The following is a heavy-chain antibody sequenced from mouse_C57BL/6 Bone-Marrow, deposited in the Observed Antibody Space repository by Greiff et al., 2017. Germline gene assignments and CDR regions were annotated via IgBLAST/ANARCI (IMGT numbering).Heavy chain of an antibody. V-gene: IGHV10-1*01. D-gene: IGHD2-1*01. J-gene: IGHJ4*01. CDR3: VSPLLYAMDY. Sequence: EVKLMESGGGLVQPKGSLKLSCAASGFSFNTYAMNWVRQAPGKGLEWVARIRSKSNNYATYYADSMKDRFTISRDDSESMLYLQMNNLKTEDTAMYYCVSPLLYAMDYWGQGTSVTVSS. CDR1: GFSFNTYA. CDR2: IRSKSNNYAT.